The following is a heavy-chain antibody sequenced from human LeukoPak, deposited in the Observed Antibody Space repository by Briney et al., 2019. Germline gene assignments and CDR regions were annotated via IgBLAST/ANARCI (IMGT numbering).Heavy chain of an antibody. J-gene: IGHJ4*02. D-gene: IGHD3-22*01. CDR3: AKGATTYYYDSSGYVDY. CDR1: GFTFSSYE. CDR2: ISGSGGST. V-gene: IGHV3-23*01. Sequence: GGSLRLSCAASGFTFSSYEMNWVRQAPGKGLEWVSAISGSGGSTYYADSVKGRFTISRDNPKNTLYLQMNSLRAEDTAVYYCAKGATTYYYDSSGYVDYWGQGTLVTVSS.